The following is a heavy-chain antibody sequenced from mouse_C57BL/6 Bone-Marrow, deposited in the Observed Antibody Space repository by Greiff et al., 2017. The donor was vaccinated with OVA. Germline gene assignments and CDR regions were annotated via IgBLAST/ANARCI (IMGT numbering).Heavy chain of an antibody. V-gene: IGHV5-15*01. CDR1: GFTFSDYG. CDR2: ISNLAYSI. J-gene: IGHJ4*01. CDR3: ARLDGPYYYAMDY. D-gene: IGHD2-3*01. Sequence: EVMLVESGGGLVQPGGSLKLSCAASGFTFSDYGMAWVRQAPRKGPEWVAFISNLAYSIYYADTVTGRFTISRENAKNTLYLEMSSLRSEDTAMYYCARLDGPYYYAMDYWGQGTSVTVSS.